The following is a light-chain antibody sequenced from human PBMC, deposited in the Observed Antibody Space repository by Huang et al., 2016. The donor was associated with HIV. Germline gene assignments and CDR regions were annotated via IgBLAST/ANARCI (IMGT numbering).Light chain of an antibody. Sequence: DIIMTQSPDSLAVSLGERATLNCRSSQSVYSSSTSKDYMAWFKQKPGQPPRLLLFCSSTREAGVPDRLSCSGSGTHFTLTIANLDAEDAAIYYCQQYYSSPQTFGQGTRVEVK. CDR1: QSVYSSSTSKDY. V-gene: IGKV4-1*01. J-gene: IGKJ1*01. CDR3: QQYYSSPQT. CDR2: CSS.